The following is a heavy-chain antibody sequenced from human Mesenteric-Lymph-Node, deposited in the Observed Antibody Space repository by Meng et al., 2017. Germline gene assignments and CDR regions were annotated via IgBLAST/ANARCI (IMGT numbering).Heavy chain of an antibody. Sequence: ASVKVSCKASGYTFTSHDINWVRQAPGQGLEWMGWISPNTGNTNYAQKFQGRVTMTTDTSTSTAYMELRSLRSDDTAVYYCARVPYSSSWYQPPDRPYCWGQGTLVTVSS. CDR2: ISPNTGNT. CDR1: GYTFTSHD. CDR3: ARVPYSSSWYQPPDRPYC. V-gene: IGHV1-18*01. D-gene: IGHD6-13*01. J-gene: IGHJ4*02.